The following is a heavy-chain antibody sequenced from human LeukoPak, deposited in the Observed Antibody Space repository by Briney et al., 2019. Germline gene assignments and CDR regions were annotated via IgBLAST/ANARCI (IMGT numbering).Heavy chain of an antibody. CDR2: ISGSGGST. CDR1: GFTFSSYA. D-gene: IGHD3-9*01. V-gene: IGHV3-23*01. CDR3: AITHEYYDILTGYLRPTHFDY. J-gene: IGHJ4*02. Sequence: LPGGSLRLSCAASGFTFSSYAMSWVRQAPGKGLEWVSAISGSGGSTYYADSVKGRFTISRDNSKNTLYLQMNSLRAEDTAVYYCAITHEYYDILTGYLRPTHFDYWGKGTLVTVSS.